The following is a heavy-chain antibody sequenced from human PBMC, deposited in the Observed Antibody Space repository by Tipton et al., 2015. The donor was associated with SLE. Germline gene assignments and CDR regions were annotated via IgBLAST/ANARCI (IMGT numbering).Heavy chain of an antibody. D-gene: IGHD3-9*01. CDR3: ARGPVLRYFDWLLPHDAFDI. J-gene: IGHJ3*02. V-gene: IGHV4-39*07. CDR2: IYYSGST. Sequence: TLSLTCTVSGGSISSSSYYWGWIRQPPGNGLEWIGSIYYSGSTNYNPSLKSRVTISVDTSKNQFSLKLSSVTAADTAVYYCARGPVLRYFDWLLPHDAFDIWGQGTMVTVSS. CDR1: GGSISSSSYY.